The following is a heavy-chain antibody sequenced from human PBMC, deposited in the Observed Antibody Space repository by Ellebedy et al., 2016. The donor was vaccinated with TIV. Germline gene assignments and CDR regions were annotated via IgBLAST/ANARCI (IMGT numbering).Heavy chain of an antibody. CDR2: ISGSGGST. CDR1: GFTFSSYA. D-gene: IGHD5/OR15-5a*01. CDR3: AKSTFDY. Sequence: GESLKISCAASGFTFSSYAMRWVRQAPGQGLEWVAAISGSGGSTYYADSVKGRFTISRDNSKNTLYLQMNSLRAEDTAVYYCAKSTFDYWGQGILVTVSS. J-gene: IGHJ4*02. V-gene: IGHV3-23*01.